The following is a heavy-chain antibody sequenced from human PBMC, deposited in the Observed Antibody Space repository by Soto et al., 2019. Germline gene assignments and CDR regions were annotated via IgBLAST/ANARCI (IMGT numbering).Heavy chain of an antibody. CDR2: ISYDGSST. CDR1: GFTFSSYG. D-gene: IGHD1-26*01. Sequence: QVQLVESGGGVVQPGRSLRLSCVASGFTFSSYGMHWVRQAPGKGLEWVAIISYDGSSTYYADSVKGRCTISRDNSKDTVYLRMNSLRAEETSVYYCAKEGGLSGSYYISSSYYFDYWGQGPLVTVSS. CDR3: AKEGGLSGSYYISSSYYFDY. V-gene: IGHV3-30*18. J-gene: IGHJ4*02.